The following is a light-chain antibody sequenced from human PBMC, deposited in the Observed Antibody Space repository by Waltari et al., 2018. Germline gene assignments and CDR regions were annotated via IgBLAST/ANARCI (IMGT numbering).Light chain of an antibody. CDR2: AAS. J-gene: IGKJ4*01. CDR1: QVISSH. Sequence: EIQLTQSPSFLSASVGDRVPITCRASQVISSHLAWYQQEPGKAPKLLIYAASTLQTGVPSRFSGSGSGTEFTLRISSLQPEDFGSYYCQQLHAYPLSFGGGTKVEIK. V-gene: IGKV1-9*01. CDR3: QQLHAYPLS.